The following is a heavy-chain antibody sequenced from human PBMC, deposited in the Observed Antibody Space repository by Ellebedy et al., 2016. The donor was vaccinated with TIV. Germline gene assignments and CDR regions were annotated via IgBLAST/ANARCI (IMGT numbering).Heavy chain of an antibody. D-gene: IGHD5-12*01. V-gene: IGHV4-59*01. CDR3: ARSALVADDMDHFYFYMDV. CDR1: GGSISSFY. J-gene: IGHJ6*03. CDR2: IYYSGST. Sequence: MPSETLSLTCTVSGGSISSFYWSWIRQPPGKGLEWIGNIYYSGSTNYNPSLKSRLTISEDTSKNHFSLRLTSVTAADTAVYYCARSALVADDMDHFYFYMDVWGQGTLVTVSS.